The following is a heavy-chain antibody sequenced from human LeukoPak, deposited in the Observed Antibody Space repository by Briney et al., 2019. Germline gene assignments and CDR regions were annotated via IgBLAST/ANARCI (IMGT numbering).Heavy chain of an antibody. CDR2: IYTSGST. V-gene: IGHV4-61*05. CDR1: GGSISSSSYY. CDR3: ARVGSGSYYDHYYYYMDV. D-gene: IGHD1-26*01. J-gene: IGHJ6*03. Sequence: PSETLSLTCTVSGGSISSSSYYWGWIRQPPGKGLEWIGRIYTSGSTNYNPSLKSRVTMSVDTSKNQFSLKLSSVTAADTAVYYCARVGSGSYYDHYYYYMDVWGKGTTVTISS.